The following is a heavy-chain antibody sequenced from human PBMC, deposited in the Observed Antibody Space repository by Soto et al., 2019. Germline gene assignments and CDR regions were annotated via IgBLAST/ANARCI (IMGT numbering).Heavy chain of an antibody. D-gene: IGHD3-22*01. CDR1: GGSISSGGYY. Sequence: PSETLSLTCTVSGGSISSGGYYWSWIRQHPGKGLEWIGYIYYSGSTYYNPSLKSRVTISVDTSKNQFSLKLSSVTAADTAVYYCARGFRGVITSYYYYYGMDVWGQGTTVTVS. V-gene: IGHV4-31*03. J-gene: IGHJ6*02. CDR3: ARGFRGVITSYYYYYGMDV. CDR2: IYYSGST.